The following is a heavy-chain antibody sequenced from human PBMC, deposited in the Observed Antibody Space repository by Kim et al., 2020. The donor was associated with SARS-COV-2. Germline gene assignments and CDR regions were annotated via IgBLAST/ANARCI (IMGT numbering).Heavy chain of an antibody. J-gene: IGHJ4*02. D-gene: IGHD6-13*01. CDR3: ARVDSSSWYLQDY. Sequence: YAQRCQGRVTIARETYTSTCYMELSSLRSEDTAVYYCARVDSSSWYLQDYWGQGTLVTVSS. V-gene: IGHV1-46*01.